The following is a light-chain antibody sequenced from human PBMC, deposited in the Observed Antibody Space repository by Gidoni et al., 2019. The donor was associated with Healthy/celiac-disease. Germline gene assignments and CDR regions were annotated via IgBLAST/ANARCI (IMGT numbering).Light chain of an antibody. V-gene: IGKV1-5*03. CDR2: KAS. Sequence: DIQLTHSPSTLSASVGDRVTITCRASQSISSWLNWYQQKPGKAPKLLIYKASSLESGVPSRFSGSGSGTEFTLTISSLQPDDFATYYCQQYNSYSGTFGQGTKVEIK. CDR1: QSISSW. J-gene: IGKJ1*01. CDR3: QQYNSYSGT.